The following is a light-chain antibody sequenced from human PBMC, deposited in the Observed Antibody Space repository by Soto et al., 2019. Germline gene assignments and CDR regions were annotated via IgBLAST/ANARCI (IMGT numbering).Light chain of an antibody. J-gene: IGLJ1*01. Sequence: QSVLTQPASVSGSPGQSITISCTGTSSDVGGHIYVSWYQQHPGKAPKLMIYDASNRPSGVSNRFSASKSGNTASLTISGLQAEDDADYYCSSYTSSSTLVFGTGTKVTVL. V-gene: IGLV2-14*01. CDR1: SSDVGGHIY. CDR2: DAS. CDR3: SSYTSSSTLV.